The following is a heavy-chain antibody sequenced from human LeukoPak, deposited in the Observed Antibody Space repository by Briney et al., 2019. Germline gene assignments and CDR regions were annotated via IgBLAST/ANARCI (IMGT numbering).Heavy chain of an antibody. CDR3: AKDRSSSWYVPQTVFDY. D-gene: IGHD6-13*01. CDR2: ISGSGGST. J-gene: IGHJ4*02. Sequence: ASVKVSCKASGGTFSSYAMSWVRQAPGKGLEWVSAISGSGGSTYYADSVKGRFTISRDNSKNTLYLQMNSLRAEDTAVYYCAKDRSSSWYVPQTVFDYWGQGTLVTVSS. V-gene: IGHV3-23*01. CDR1: GGTFSSYA.